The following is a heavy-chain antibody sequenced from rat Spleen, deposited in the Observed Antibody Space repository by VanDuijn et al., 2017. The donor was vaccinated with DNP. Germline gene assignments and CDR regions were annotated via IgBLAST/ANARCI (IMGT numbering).Heavy chain of an antibody. CDR2: INDSGGFT. V-gene: IGHV5-17*01. CDR3: ARSRLPGYYPFAC. D-gene: IGHD1-4*01. J-gene: IGHJ2*01. Sequence: EVQLVESGGGLVQPGRSLKLSCAASGLTFSDYAMAWVRQAPKKGLEWVASINDSGGFTCYRDSVKGRFTISRDKAKSNLFLQMDSLRSKDTATYYCARSRLPGYYPFACWGQVVMVTVSS. CDR1: GLTFSDYA.